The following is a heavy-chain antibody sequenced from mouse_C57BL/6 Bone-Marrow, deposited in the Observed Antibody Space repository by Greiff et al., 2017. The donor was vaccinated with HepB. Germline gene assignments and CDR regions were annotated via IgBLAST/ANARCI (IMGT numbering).Heavy chain of an antibody. Sequence: EVKLVESGGDLVQPGGSLKLSCAASGFTFSSYDLSWVRQTPDKRLEWVATISSGGSYTYYPESVKGRFNISRDNAKNTLYLQMSSLKSEDTAMYYCARDDYGSSDGYFDVWGTGTTVTVSS. CDR1: GFTFSSYD. J-gene: IGHJ1*03. CDR3: ARDDYGSSDGYFDV. CDR2: ISSGGSYT. V-gene: IGHV5-6*01. D-gene: IGHD1-1*01.